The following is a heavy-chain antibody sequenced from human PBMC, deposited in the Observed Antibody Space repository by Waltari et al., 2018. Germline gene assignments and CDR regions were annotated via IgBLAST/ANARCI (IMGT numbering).Heavy chain of an antibody. Sequence: EVKLVESGGGLVHPGGSLSLSCVASGIAVRATHMSWVRQAPGKGLEWVSIMYPPGSAYNADSVEGRFTISRDISKNMVHLQMNRLRLEDSATYYCATARDEHTAMVYFDNWGQGTLVSVSS. J-gene: IGHJ4*02. CDR2: MYPPGSA. D-gene: IGHD5-18*01. V-gene: IGHV3-66*02. CDR3: ATARDEHTAMVYFDN. CDR1: GIAVRATH.